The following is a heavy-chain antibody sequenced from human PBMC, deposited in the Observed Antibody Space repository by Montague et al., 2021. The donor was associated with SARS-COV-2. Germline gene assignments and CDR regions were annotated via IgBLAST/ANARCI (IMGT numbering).Heavy chain of an antibody. V-gene: IGHV6-1*01. D-gene: IGHD4-17*01. Sequence: CAIPGDSVSSDTAAWHWIRQPPSRGLEWLGRTFYRSQWHTDSAASVRSRISFSGDISKNQFSLHLNSVTPEDTAIYYCARDGDYGGTWYSFLQNWGQGTLVIVSS. CDR1: GDSVSSDTAA. CDR3: ARDGDYGGTWYSFLQN. CDR2: TFYRSQWHT. J-gene: IGHJ1*01.